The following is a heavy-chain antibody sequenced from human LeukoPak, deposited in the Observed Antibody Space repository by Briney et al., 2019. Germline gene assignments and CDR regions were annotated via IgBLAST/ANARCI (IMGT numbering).Heavy chain of an antibody. D-gene: IGHD3-10*01. CDR1: GGSISSYY. CDR2: IYTSGST. Sequence: SETLSLTCTVSGGSISSYYWSWIRQPAGKGLEWIGRIYTSGSTNYNPSLKSRVTMSVDTSKNQFSLKLSSVTAAGTAVYYCAREGRSYGYYYYMDVWGKGTTVTVSS. J-gene: IGHJ6*03. V-gene: IGHV4-4*07. CDR3: AREGRSYGYYYYMDV.